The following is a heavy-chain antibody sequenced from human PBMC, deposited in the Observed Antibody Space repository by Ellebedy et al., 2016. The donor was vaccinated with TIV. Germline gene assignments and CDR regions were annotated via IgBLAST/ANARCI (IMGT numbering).Heavy chain of an antibody. CDR2: GHSTGRT. Sequence: GSLRLSXTVSRGAISSHAWHWIRQPPGGGLEWIGYGHSTGRTSYNPSLASRVTISIDTSKNRFSLKMTSVTAADAAVYYCAGEWSSTLDYWGQGTPVIVSS. CDR1: RGAISSHA. CDR3: AGEWSSTLDY. D-gene: IGHD2-15*01. J-gene: IGHJ4*02. V-gene: IGHV4-59*11.